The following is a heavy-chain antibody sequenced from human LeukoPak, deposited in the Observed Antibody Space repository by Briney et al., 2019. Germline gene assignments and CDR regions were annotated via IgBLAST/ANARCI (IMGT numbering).Heavy chain of an antibody. CDR3: ARDTGDDYYDTSGLDY. V-gene: IGHV3-11*04. Sequence: GGSLRLSCAASGFTFSDYYMSWIRQAPGKGLEWLSDISNSGNSIYSADSVKGRFTISRDNAKNSLYLQMNSLRAEDTAVYYCARDTGDDYYDTSGLDYWGQGTLVTVSS. CDR1: GFTFSDYY. CDR2: ISNSGNSI. D-gene: IGHD3-22*01. J-gene: IGHJ4*02.